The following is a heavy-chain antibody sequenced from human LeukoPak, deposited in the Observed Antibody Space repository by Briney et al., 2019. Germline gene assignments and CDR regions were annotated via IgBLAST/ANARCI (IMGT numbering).Heavy chain of an antibody. D-gene: IGHD3-22*01. CDR2: ISGSGGST. Sequence: GGSLRLSCAASGFTFSSYAMSWVRQAPGKGLEWVSAISGSGGSTYYADSVKGRFTISRDNSKNALYLTMNSLRAEDTAVYYCAKGEGDSSGYYYFLAGYYYMDVWGKGTTVTVSS. CDR3: AKGEGDSSGYYYFLAGYYYMDV. J-gene: IGHJ6*03. CDR1: GFTFSSYA. V-gene: IGHV3-23*01.